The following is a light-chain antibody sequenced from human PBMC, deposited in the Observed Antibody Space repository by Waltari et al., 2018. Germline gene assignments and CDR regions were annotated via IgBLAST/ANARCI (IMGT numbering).Light chain of an antibody. CDR2: KVS. CDR1: KLGAKY. CDR3: QAWDSSTAV. J-gene: IGLJ7*01. V-gene: IGLV3-1*01. Sequence: SYELTQPPSVSVSPGQTASITCSGDKLGAKYACWYQQKPGQSPVLVIDKVSQRPSGSPERFAGSNSGNTATLTIGGTQAMDEADYYCQAWDSSTAVFGGGTQLTVL.